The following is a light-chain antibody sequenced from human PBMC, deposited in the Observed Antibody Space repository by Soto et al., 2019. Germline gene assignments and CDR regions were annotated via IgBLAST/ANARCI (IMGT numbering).Light chain of an antibody. CDR1: QGLTTK. CDR3: QQSYSTPFS. V-gene: IGKV3-15*01. Sequence: EIVMTQSPATLSVSPGEGATLSCRASQGLTTKLAWYQQKPGQAPRLLIYGASTRATGIPARFSGSGSGTEFTLTINSLQPEDFATYFCQQSYSTPFSFGQGTRL. CDR2: GAS. J-gene: IGKJ2*01.